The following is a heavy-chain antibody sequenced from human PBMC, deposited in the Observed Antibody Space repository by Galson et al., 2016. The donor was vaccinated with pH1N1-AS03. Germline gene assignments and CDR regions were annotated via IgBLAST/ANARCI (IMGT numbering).Heavy chain of an antibody. D-gene: IGHD6-13*01. V-gene: IGHV1-2*02. J-gene: IGHJ4*02. CDR3: ATDAGVTWPFVY. CDR1: GYTFTDYY. Sequence: SVKVSCKASGYTFTDYYIHWVRQAPGQGLEWMGWINPNTGGAKYARKFQGRVIMSRDASITTAYLELTSLTSDDTAVFYCATDAGVTWPFVYWGQGDLVTVSS. CDR2: INPNTGGA.